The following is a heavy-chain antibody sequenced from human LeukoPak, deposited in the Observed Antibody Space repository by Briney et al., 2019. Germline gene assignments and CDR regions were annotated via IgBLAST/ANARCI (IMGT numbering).Heavy chain of an antibody. Sequence: GASVKVSCKASGGTFSSYAISWVRQAPGQGLEWMGGIIPIFGTANYAQKFQGRVTITADKSTSTAYMELSSLRSEDTAVYYCAKTYIAVAGKGDYWGQGTLVTVSS. CDR1: GGTFSSYA. D-gene: IGHD6-19*01. CDR3: AKTYIAVAGKGDY. CDR2: IIPIFGTA. V-gene: IGHV1-69*06. J-gene: IGHJ4*02.